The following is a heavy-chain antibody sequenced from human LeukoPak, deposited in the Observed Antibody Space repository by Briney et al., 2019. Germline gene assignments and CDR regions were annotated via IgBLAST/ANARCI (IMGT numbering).Heavy chain of an antibody. CDR3: AREMGAATVTKIPFDY. J-gene: IGHJ4*02. CDR1: GYTFTSYA. Sequence: GASVKVSCKPSGYTFTSYAMHWVRQAPGQRLEWMGWINAGNGNTKYSQEFQGRVTTTRDTSASTAYMELSSLRSEDMAMYYCAREMGAATVTKIPFDYWGQGTLVTVSS. V-gene: IGHV1-3*03. D-gene: IGHD4-17*01. CDR2: INAGNGNT.